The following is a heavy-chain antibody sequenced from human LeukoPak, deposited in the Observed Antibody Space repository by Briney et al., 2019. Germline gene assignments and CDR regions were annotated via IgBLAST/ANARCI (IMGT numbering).Heavy chain of an antibody. CDR3: AREGIKIFGGWAPFDP. Sequence: EASVKVSCKASRYTFTDNYIHWVRQAPGQGLEWMGWINPLSGGPMYAQKFQGRVTMTRDTSLSTAYIELNGLKSDDTAIYYCAREGIKIFGGWAPFDPWGQGTLVTVP. CDR2: INPLSGGP. J-gene: IGHJ5*02. CDR1: RYTFTDNY. V-gene: IGHV1-2*02. D-gene: IGHD3-3*01.